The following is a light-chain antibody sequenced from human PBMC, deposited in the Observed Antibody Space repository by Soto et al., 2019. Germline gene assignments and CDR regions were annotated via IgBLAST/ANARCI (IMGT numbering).Light chain of an antibody. CDR1: SSDVGGYKY. V-gene: IGLV2-11*01. J-gene: IGLJ3*02. Sequence: QSALTQSRSVSGSPGQSVTISCTGTSSDVGGYKYVSWYQQHPGKAPQLMIYDVNKRPSGVPDRFSGSKSGNTASLTISGLQAEDEADYYCCSYAGSYNWVFGGGTKVTV. CDR3: CSYAGSYNWV. CDR2: DVN.